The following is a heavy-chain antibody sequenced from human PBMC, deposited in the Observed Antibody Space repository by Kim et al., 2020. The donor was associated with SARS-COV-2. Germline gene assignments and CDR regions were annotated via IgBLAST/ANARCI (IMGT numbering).Heavy chain of an antibody. Sequence: GGSLRLSCAASGFTFSSYAMSWVRQAPGKGLEWVSAISGSGGSTYYADSVKGRFTISRDNSKNTLYLQMNSLRAEDTAVYYFAKDSRYDFWSGYYLDYWGQGTLVTVSS. CDR3: AKDSRYDFWSGYYLDY. CDR2: ISGSGGST. D-gene: IGHD3-3*01. CDR1: GFTFSSYA. V-gene: IGHV3-23*01. J-gene: IGHJ4*02.